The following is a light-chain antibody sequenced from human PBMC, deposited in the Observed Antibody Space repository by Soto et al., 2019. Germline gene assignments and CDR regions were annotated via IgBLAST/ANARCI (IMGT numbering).Light chain of an antibody. CDR2: DTS. J-gene: IGKJ1*01. V-gene: IGKV3-11*01. CDR1: QSVSSN. CDR3: QQRSNWWT. Sequence: EIGITQSPSTPSVSQGERATLSCRASQSVSSNLAWYQQKPGQAPRLLIYDTSNRATGIPARFSGSGSGTDFTLTISSLEPEDFAVYYCQQRSNWWTFGQGTKVDIK.